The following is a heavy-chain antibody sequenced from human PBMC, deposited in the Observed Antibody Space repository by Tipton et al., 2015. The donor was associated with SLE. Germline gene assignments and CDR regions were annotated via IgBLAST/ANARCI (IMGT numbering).Heavy chain of an antibody. D-gene: IGHD3-3*01. CDR2: LNEGGTTT. J-gene: IGHJ4*02. CDR1: GFTFSAFW. Sequence: SLRLSCTASGFTFSAFWINWVRQPPGKGLVWVSRLNEGGTTTNYAESVKGRFTISRDNAKSTLYLQMNSLRAEDTAVYYCVRNFSGSTEFWGQGTLVTVPS. V-gene: IGHV3-74*01. CDR3: VRNFSGSTEF.